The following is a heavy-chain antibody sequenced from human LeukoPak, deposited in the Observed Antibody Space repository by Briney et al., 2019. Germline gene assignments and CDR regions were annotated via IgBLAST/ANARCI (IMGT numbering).Heavy chain of an antibody. CDR3: ARIRRDGYSTMYYFDY. J-gene: IGHJ4*02. CDR2: IYYSGST. D-gene: IGHD5-24*01. V-gene: IGHV4-59*01. Sequence: PSETLSLTCTVSGGSISSYYWSWIRQPPGKGLEWIGYIYYSGSTNYNPSLKSRVTISVDTSKNQFFLKLSSVTAADTAVYYCARIRRDGYSTMYYFDYWGQGTLVTVSS. CDR1: GGSISSYY.